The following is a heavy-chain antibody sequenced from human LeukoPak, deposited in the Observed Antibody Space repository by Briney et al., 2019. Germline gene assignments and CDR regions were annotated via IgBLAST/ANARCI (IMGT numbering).Heavy chain of an antibody. J-gene: IGHJ4*02. D-gene: IGHD2-2*01. CDR2: ISSSHNTI. CDR3: ARGVVPAAV. CDR1: GFTLSSYE. Sequence: GGSMRPSCAASGFTLSSYEMKWVRQVAGEGLEWVSYISSSHNTIYYADSVKGRFTISRDNAKNTLYLQMNSLRAEDTAVYYCARGVVPAAVWGQGTLVTVSS. V-gene: IGHV3-48*03.